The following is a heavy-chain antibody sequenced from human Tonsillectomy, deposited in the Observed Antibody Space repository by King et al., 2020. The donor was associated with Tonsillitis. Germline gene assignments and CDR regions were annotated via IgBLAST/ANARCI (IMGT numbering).Heavy chain of an antibody. J-gene: IGHJ4*02. V-gene: IGHV1-2*02. CDR3: ERTPAVSAAMGY. Sequence: QLVQSGAEVNKPGASVKVSCKASGHTFTGYYIHWVRQAPGQGLEWMGWINPNSGGTNYAQKFQGRVTMTSDTSISTAYMELNKLRSDDTAVYYCERTPAVSAAMGYWGQGTLVTVSS. CDR1: GHTFTGYY. D-gene: IGHD2-2*01. CDR2: INPNSGGT.